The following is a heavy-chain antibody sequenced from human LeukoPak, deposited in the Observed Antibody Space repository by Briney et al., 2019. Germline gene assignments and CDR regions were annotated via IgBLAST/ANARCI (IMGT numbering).Heavy chain of an antibody. CDR2: IWYDGSKK. J-gene: IGHJ4*02. CDR3: ASHRFDY. V-gene: IGHV3-33*08. Sequence: GGSLRLSCSASGFVFSDYPLHWVRQAPGKGLEWVAVIWYDGSKKYYADSVKGRFTISRDNSKNTLYLQMNSLRAEDTAVYYCASHRFDYWGQGTLVTVTS. CDR1: GFVFSDYP.